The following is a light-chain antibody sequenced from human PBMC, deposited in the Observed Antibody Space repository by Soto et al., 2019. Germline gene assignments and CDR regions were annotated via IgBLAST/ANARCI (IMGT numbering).Light chain of an antibody. CDR2: GAS. J-gene: IGKJ4*01. CDR3: QQYGGSPLT. CDR1: QSVSSTY. Sequence: IVLKRSPATLSWSPGERAGLACRASQSVSSTYLAWYQQKPGQAPRLLIYGASSRATGIPDRFSGSGSGTDFTLTISRLEPQDFAVFYCQQYGGSPLTFGGGTKVDI. V-gene: IGKV3-20*01.